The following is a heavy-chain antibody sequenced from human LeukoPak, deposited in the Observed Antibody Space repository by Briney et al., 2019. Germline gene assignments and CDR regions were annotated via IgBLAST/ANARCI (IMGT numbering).Heavy chain of an antibody. D-gene: IGHD6-13*01. CDR3: AKSRPSIAAAGRGGAFDI. CDR1: GFTFSSHA. V-gene: IGHV3-23*01. CDR2: ISGSGGST. Sequence: GGSLRLSCAASGFTFSSHAMSWVRQAPGKGLEWVSAISGSGGSTYYADSVKDRFTISRDNSKNTLYLQMNSLRAEDTAVYYCAKSRPSIAAAGRGGAFDIWGQGTMVTVSS. J-gene: IGHJ3*02.